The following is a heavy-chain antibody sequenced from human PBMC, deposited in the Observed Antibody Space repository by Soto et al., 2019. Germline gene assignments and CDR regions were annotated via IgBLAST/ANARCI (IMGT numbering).Heavy chain of an antibody. CDR1: GGSFSGYY. CDR3: ARGGEIVVVVSTTGRYFDY. V-gene: IGHV4-34*01. CDR2: INHSGST. J-gene: IGHJ4*02. D-gene: IGHD2-15*01. Sequence: QVQLQQWGAGLLKPSETLSLTCAVYGGSFSGYYWTWIRQPPGKGLEWIGEINHSGSTNYNPSLKSRVTISVDTSNNQFSLKLSSVTAADTAVYYCARGGEIVVVVSTTGRYFDYWGQGTLVTVSS.